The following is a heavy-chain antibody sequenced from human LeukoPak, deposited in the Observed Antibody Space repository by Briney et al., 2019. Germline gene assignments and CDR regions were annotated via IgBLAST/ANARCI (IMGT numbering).Heavy chain of an antibody. CDR2: ISGSGGST. Sequence: GGSLRLSCAASGFTFSSYARSWVRQAPGKGLEWVSAISGSGGSTYYADSVKGRFTISRDNSKNTLYLQMNSLRAEDTAVYYCAKDRLRIAVAGTSGGLDPWGQGTLVTVSS. V-gene: IGHV3-23*01. D-gene: IGHD6-19*01. CDR3: AKDRLRIAVAGTSGGLDP. J-gene: IGHJ5*02. CDR1: GFTFSSYA.